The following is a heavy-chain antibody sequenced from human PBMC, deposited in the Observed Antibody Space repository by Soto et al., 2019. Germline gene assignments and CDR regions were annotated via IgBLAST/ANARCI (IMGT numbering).Heavy chain of an antibody. CDR1: GGSFSGYD. V-gene: IGHV4-34*01. D-gene: IGHD1-20*01. CDR3: ARSRGITGTGPIDY. J-gene: IGHJ4*02. Sequence: SETLSLTCAVYGGSFSGYDWSWIRQPPGKGLEWIGEINHSGSTNYNPSLKSRVTISVDTSKNQFSLKLSSVTAADTAVYYCARSRGITGTGPIDYWGQGTLVTVSS. CDR2: INHSGST.